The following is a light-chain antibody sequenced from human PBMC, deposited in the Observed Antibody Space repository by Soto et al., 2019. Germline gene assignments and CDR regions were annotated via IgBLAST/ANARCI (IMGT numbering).Light chain of an antibody. CDR3: QQYDNWPPPIT. CDR1: QSVGTN. V-gene: IGKV3-15*01. J-gene: IGKJ5*01. CDR2: GAS. Sequence: EIVMTQSPGTLSVSPGERATLSCRACQSVGTNLAWYQQKPGQAPRLLIYGASTRATDIPARFSASGSGTEFTLTISSLQSEDFVVYYCQQYDNWPPPITFGQGTRLEIK.